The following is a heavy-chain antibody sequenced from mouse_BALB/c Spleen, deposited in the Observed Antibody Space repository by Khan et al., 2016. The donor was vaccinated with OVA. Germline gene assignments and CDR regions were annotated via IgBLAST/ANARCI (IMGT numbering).Heavy chain of an antibody. V-gene: IGHV1-18*01. CDR1: GYTFPEYT. D-gene: IGHD3-3*01. J-gene: IGHJ4*01. CDR3: ARDAGRY. CDR2: INPKNGGT. Sequence: VQLQQSGPELVKPGASVKISCKTPGYTFPEYTVHWVKQSLGKSLDWIGVINPKNGGTAYNQKFKGKATLTVDKSSSTAYMEFRSLTSDDSAVYYCARDAGRYWGQGTSVTVAS.